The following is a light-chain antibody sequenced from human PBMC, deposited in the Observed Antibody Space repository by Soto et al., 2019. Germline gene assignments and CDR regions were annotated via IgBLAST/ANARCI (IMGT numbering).Light chain of an antibody. CDR3: QQRRNWPPLT. Sequence: TVLTQSPATLSLSPGETATLSCRASESVDIYLAWYQQKPGQAPRLLIYHASNRATGIPARFSGSGSGTDFTLTISSLEPEDSAVYYCQQRRNWPPLTFGGGTRVEI. V-gene: IGKV3-11*01. J-gene: IGKJ4*01. CDR2: HAS. CDR1: ESVDIY.